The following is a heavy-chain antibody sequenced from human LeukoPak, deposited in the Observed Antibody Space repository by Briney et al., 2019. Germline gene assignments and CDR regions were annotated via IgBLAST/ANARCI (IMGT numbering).Heavy chain of an antibody. Sequence: SVKVSCKASGGTFGSYAISWVRQAPGQGLEWMGGIIPIFGTANYAQKFQGRVTMTEDTSTDTAYMELSSLRSEDTAVYYCATAEVGATGSDAFDIWGQGTMVTVSS. CDR3: ATAEVGATGSDAFDI. D-gene: IGHD1-26*01. V-gene: IGHV1-69*06. CDR2: IIPIFGTA. CDR1: GGTFGSYA. J-gene: IGHJ3*02.